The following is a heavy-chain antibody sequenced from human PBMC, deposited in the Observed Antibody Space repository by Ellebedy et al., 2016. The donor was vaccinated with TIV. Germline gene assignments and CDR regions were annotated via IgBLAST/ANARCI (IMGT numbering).Heavy chain of an antibody. Sequence: SETLSLXXTVSGGSISSSSYYWGWIRQPPGKGLEWIGSIYYSGSTYYNPSLKSRVTISVDTSKNQFSLKLSSVTAADTAVYYCAASYYDFWSGYGVEMGTRTFDYWGQGTLVTVSS. CDR1: GGSISSSSYY. CDR3: AASYYDFWSGYGVEMGTRTFDY. J-gene: IGHJ4*02. CDR2: IYYSGST. V-gene: IGHV4-39*01. D-gene: IGHD3-3*01.